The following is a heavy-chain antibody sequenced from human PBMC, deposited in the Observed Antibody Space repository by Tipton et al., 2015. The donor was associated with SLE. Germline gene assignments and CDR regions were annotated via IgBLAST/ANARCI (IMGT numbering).Heavy chain of an antibody. CDR2: IRYDGSNK. V-gene: IGHV3-30*02. CDR1: GFTFSSYG. CDR3: AKDGGRLGATQY. D-gene: IGHD1-26*01. Sequence: GSLRLSCAASGFTFSSYGMHWVRQAPGKGLEWVAFIRYDGSNKYYADSVKGRFTISRDNSKNTLYLQMNSLRAEDTAVYYCAKDGGRLGATQYWGQEPLVPVSS. J-gene: IGHJ4*02.